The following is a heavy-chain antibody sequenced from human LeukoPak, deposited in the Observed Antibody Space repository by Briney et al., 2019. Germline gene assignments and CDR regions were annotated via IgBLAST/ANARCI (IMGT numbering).Heavy chain of an antibody. Sequence: ALVKVSCKASGGTFSSYAISWVRQAPGQGLEWMGRIIPILGIANYAQKFQGRVTITADKSTSTAYMELSSLRSEDTAVYYCARSALRGSYYWGFDYWGQGTLVTVSS. CDR1: GGTFSSYA. J-gene: IGHJ4*02. CDR2: IIPILGIA. CDR3: ARSALRGSYYWGFDY. V-gene: IGHV1-69*04. D-gene: IGHD1-26*01.